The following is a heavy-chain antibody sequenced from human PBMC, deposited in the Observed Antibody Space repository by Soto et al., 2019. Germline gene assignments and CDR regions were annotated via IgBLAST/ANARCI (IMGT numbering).Heavy chain of an antibody. V-gene: IGHV1-24*01. CDR3: ATVVAGTSWFDP. CDR1: GYTLTELS. Sequence: ASVKVSCKVSGYTLTELSMHCVRQAPGKGLEWMGGFDPEDGETIYAQKFQGRVTMTEDTSTDTAYMELSSLRSEDTAVYYCATVVAGTSWFDPWGQGTLVTVSS. J-gene: IGHJ5*02. CDR2: FDPEDGET. D-gene: IGHD6-19*01.